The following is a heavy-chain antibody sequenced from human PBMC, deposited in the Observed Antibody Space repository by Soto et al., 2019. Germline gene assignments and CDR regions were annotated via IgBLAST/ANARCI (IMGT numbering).Heavy chain of an antibody. CDR2: IWYDGSYK. D-gene: IGHD6-19*01. J-gene: IGHJ4*02. Sequence: PGVSLRLSCAASGFTFSSYAMHWVRQAPGKGLEWVAAIWYDGSYKYYTDSVKGRFTISRDNSKNTLYLEMNSLRAEDTAVYYCARDPYSSGWPETFDYWGQGTLVTVSS. CDR3: ARDPYSSGWPETFDY. CDR1: GFTFSSYA. V-gene: IGHV3-33*08.